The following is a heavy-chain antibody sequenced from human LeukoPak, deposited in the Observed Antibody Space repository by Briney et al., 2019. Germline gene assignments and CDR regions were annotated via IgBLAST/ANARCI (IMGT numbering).Heavy chain of an antibody. CDR3: ARVKYGSGSYYNRNNWFDP. Sequence: ASVKVSCKASGYTVTSYGIRWVRQAPGQGLEWMGWISAYNGNTNYAQKLQGRVTMTTDTSTSTAYMELRSLRSDDTAVYYCARVKYGSGSYYNRNNWFDPWGQGTLVTVSS. CDR2: ISAYNGNT. CDR1: GYTVTSYG. D-gene: IGHD3-10*01. V-gene: IGHV1-18*01. J-gene: IGHJ5*02.